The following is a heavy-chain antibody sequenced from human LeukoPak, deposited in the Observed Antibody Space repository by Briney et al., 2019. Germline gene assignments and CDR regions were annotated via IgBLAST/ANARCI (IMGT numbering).Heavy chain of an antibody. Sequence: ASVKVSCKASGYTFTGYYMRWVRQAPGQGLEWMGWINPNSGGTNYAQKFQGGVTMTRDTSISTAYMELSRLRSDDTAVYYCARSDTTMVRGVITPLGHWGQGTLVAVSS. D-gene: IGHD3-10*01. CDR2: INPNSGGT. CDR3: ARSDTTMVRGVITPLGH. CDR1: GYTFTGYY. J-gene: IGHJ4*02. V-gene: IGHV1-2*02.